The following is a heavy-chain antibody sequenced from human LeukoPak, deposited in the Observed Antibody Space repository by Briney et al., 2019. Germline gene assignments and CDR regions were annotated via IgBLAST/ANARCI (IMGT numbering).Heavy chain of an antibody. CDR3: AKTGAYYDISPSPRFDP. J-gene: IGHJ5*02. CDR2: ISGSVDAT. Sequence: RGSLRLSCAASGFTSSSYAMSWVRQAPGKGLEWVSTISGSVDATYYADSVKGRFTIPRDNSKNTLYLQMNSLRAEDTAVYYCAKTGAYYDISPSPRFDPWGQGTLVTVSS. V-gene: IGHV3-23*01. D-gene: IGHD3-9*01. CDR1: GFTSSSYA.